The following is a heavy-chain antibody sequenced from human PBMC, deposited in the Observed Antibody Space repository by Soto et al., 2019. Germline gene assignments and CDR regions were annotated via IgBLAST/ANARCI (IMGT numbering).Heavy chain of an antibody. CDR2: IYWDDDK. D-gene: IGHD2-15*01. CDR3: AHTRRDIVVVVAATGLGWFDP. J-gene: IGHJ5*02. V-gene: IGHV2-5*02. CDR1: GFSLSTSGVG. Sequence: SGPTLVKPTQTLTLTCTFSGFSLSTSGVGVGWIRQPPGKALEWLALIYWDDDKRYSPSLKSRLTITKDTSKNQVVLKMTNMDPVDTATYYCAHTRRDIVVVVAATGLGWFDPWGQGTLVTVSS.